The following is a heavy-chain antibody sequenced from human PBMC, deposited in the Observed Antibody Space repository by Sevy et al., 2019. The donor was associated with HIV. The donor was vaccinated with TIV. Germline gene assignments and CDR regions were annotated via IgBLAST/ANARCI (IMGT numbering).Heavy chain of an antibody. V-gene: IGHV3-66*01. CDR3: ARDRYYDASGYYYYYYGMDV. D-gene: IGHD3-22*01. CDR1: GLSVSDNY. Sequence: GESLKISCAASGLSVSDNYMNWVRQAPGKGLELVSVIYSDGRTYYADSVKGRFTISRDNSKNTLYLHMNNLRPEETAVYYCARDRYYDASGYYYYYYGMDVWGQGTTVTVS. CDR2: IYSDGRT. J-gene: IGHJ6*02.